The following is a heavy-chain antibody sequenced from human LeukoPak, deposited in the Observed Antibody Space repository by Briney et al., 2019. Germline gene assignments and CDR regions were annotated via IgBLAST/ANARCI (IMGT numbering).Heavy chain of an antibody. CDR2: IGSSGTTT. V-gene: IGHV3-48*04. D-gene: IGHD1-7*01. J-gene: IGHJ4*02. CDR1: GFTFSIYS. Sequence: GGSLRLSCAASGFTFSIYSMNWVRQAPGRGLEWLSYIGSSGTTTYYADSVKGRFTISRDSAKNLLFLQMNSLRAEDTAVYYCARMNYVSTGWGAPFDNWGQGTLVTVSS. CDR3: ARMNYVSTGWGAPFDN.